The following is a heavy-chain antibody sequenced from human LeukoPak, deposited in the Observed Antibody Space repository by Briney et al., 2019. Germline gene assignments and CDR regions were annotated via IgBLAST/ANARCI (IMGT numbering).Heavy chain of an antibody. CDR3: ARSAAIPYYYGMDV. Sequence: PSETLSLTCTVSGGSISSGSYYWSWIPQPAGKGLEWIGRIYTSGSTNYNPSLKSRVTISVDTSKNQFSLKLSSVTAADTAVYYCARSAAIPYYYGMDVWGQGTTVTVSS. J-gene: IGHJ6*02. D-gene: IGHD2-2*01. CDR1: GGSISSGSYY. V-gene: IGHV4-61*02. CDR2: IYTSGST.